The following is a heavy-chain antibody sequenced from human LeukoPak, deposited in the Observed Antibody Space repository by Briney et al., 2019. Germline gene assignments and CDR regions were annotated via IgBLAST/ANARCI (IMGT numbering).Heavy chain of an antibody. Sequence: GGSLRLSCAASGFTFSDYYMSWIRQAPGKGLEWVSYISSSGSTIYYADSVKGRFTISRDNAKNSLYLQMNSLGAEDTAVYYCASLPRHYSSGYWYYFDYWGQGTLVTVSS. CDR3: ASLPRHYSSGYWYYFDY. J-gene: IGHJ4*02. D-gene: IGHD3-22*01. CDR1: GFTFSDYY. V-gene: IGHV3-11*01. CDR2: ISSSGSTI.